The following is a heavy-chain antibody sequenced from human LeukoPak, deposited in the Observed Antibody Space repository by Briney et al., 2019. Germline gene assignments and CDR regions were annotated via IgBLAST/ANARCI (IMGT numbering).Heavy chain of an antibody. V-gene: IGHV3-66*02. J-gene: IGHJ3*02. CDR2: IYSGGST. D-gene: IGHD5-24*01. CDR3: ARDRGDGYNYDAFDI. Sequence: PGGSLRLSCAASGFTVSSNYMSWVRQAPGKGLEWVSVIYSGGSTYYADSVKGRFTISRDNSKNTLYLQMNSLRAEDTAVYYCARDRGDGYNYDAFDIWGQGTMVTASS. CDR1: GFTVSSNY.